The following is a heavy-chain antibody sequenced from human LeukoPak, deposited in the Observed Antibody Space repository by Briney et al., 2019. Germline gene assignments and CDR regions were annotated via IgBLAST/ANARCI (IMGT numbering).Heavy chain of an antibody. CDR1: GFTFDDYA. CDR2: ISWDGDST. J-gene: IGHJ4*02. D-gene: IGHD3-22*01. CDR3: AKNYYDSSGYYREVGYFDY. V-gene: IGHV3-43D*03. Sequence: PGGSLRLSCAASGFTFDDYAMHWVRQAPGKGLEWVSLISWDGDSTYYADSVKGRFTISRDNSKNSLYLQMNSLRAEDTALYYCAKNYYDSSGYYREVGYFDYWGQGTLVTVSS.